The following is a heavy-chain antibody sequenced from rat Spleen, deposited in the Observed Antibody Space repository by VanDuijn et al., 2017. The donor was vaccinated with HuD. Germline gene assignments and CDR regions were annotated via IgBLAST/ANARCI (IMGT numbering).Heavy chain of an antibody. Sequence: EVQLQESGPGLVNPSQSLSLTCSVTGHSIASSYRWNWIRKFPGNRLEGMGYINSAGSTNYKPSLKSRTSISRDASKNQFFLQVDSVTTEDTATYYCARSDGTHYYLPLADWGQGTLVTVSS. D-gene: IGHD1-12*02. CDR1: GHSIASSYR. CDR3: ARSDGTHYYLPLAD. J-gene: IGHJ3*01. V-gene: IGHV3-3*01. CDR2: INSAGST.